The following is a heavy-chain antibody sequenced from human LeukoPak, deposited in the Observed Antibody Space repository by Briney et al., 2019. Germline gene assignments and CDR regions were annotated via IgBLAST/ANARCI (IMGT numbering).Heavy chain of an antibody. CDR2: IKGKTDDGTT. V-gene: IGHV3-15*01. J-gene: IGHJ4*02. CDR1: GFTVSSNY. D-gene: IGHD6-13*01. Sequence: GGSLRLSCAASGFTVSSNYMSWVRQAPGKGLEWVGRIKGKTDDGTTDYAAPVKGRFTISRDDSKNTLYLQMNSLKTEDTAVYYCILAAAGPAYWGQGALVTVSS. CDR3: ILAAAGPAY.